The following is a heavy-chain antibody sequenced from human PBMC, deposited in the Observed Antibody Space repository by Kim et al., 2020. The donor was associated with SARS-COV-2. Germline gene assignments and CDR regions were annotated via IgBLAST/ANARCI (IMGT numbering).Heavy chain of an antibody. CDR1: GFTFSDYY. J-gene: IGHJ3*02. V-gene: IGHV3-11*05. CDR3: AREQQLVRGAFDI. CDR2: ISSSSSYT. D-gene: IGHD6-13*01. Sequence: LSLTCAASGFTFSDYYMSWIRQAPGKGLEWVSYISSSSSYTNYADSVKGRFTISRDNAKNSLYLQMNSLRAEDTAVYYCAREQQLVRGAFDIWGQGTMVTVSS.